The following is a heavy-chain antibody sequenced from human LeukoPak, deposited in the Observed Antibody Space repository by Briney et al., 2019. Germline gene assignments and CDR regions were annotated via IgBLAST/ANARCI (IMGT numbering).Heavy chain of an antibody. D-gene: IGHD1-26*01. Sequence: GESRKISCAASGFTFSSYWMSWVRQAPGKGLEWVANIKQDGSEKYYVDSVKGRFTISRDNAKNSLYLQMNSLRAEDTAVYYCARDRATNYWGQGTLVTVSS. CDR3: ARDRATNY. CDR2: IKQDGSEK. V-gene: IGHV3-7*01. J-gene: IGHJ4*02. CDR1: GFTFSSYW.